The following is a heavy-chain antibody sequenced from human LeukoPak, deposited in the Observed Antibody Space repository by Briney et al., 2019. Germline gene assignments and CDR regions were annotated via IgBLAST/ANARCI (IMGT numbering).Heavy chain of an antibody. CDR3: ARSNQADDY. J-gene: IGHJ4*02. Sequence: GGSLRLSCAASGFTFSSYWMHWVRQVPGKRLVWVSRINTGGSSTTYADSVKGRFTISRDNAKNTLYLQMNSLGAEDTAVYYCARSNQADDYWGQGTLVTVSS. CDR1: GFTFSSYW. CDR2: INTGGSST. V-gene: IGHV3-74*01. D-gene: IGHD4-11*01.